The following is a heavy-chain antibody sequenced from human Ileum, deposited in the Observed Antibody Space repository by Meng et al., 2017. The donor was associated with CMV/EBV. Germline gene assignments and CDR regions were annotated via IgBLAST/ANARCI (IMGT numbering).Heavy chain of an antibody. CDR1: GFSLSTSGVG. CDR3: AHRQLDLKYFDY. D-gene: IGHD6-6*01. J-gene: IGHJ4*02. Sequence: TFSGFSLSTSGVGVGWIRQHPGKALEWLALIYWNDDKRYSPSLKSRLTITKDTSKNQVVLTMTNMDPVDTATYYCAHRQLDLKYFDYWGQGTLVTVSS. CDR2: IYWNDDK. V-gene: IGHV2-5*01.